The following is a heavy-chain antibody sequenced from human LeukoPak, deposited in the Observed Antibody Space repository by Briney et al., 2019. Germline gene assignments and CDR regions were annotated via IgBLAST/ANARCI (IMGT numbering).Heavy chain of an antibody. CDR2: ISWNSGSI. CDR3: AASAYFYYDSSGQPFDY. CDR1: GFTFSSYA. Sequence: GGSLRLSCAASGFTFSSYAMHWVRQAPGKGLEWVSGISWNSGSIGYADSVKGRFTISRDNAKNSLYLQMNSLRAEDMALYYCAASAYFYYDSSGQPFDYWGQGTLVTVSS. J-gene: IGHJ4*02. D-gene: IGHD3-22*01. V-gene: IGHV3-9*03.